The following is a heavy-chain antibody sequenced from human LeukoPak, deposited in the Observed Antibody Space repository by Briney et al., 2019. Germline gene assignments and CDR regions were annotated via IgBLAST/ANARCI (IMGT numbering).Heavy chain of an antibody. D-gene: IGHD3-22*01. CDR2: IRSKPYGGTT. CDR3: TRGDYYDSSGYYLLFDY. Sequence: GGSLRLSCTASGFTFGDYGMSWVRQAPGEGLEWVGFIRSKPYGGTTEYAASVKGRFTISRDDSGSIAYLQMNSLKTEDTAVYYCTRGDYYDSSGYYLLFDYWGQGTLVTVSS. J-gene: IGHJ4*02. V-gene: IGHV3-49*04. CDR1: GFTFGDYG.